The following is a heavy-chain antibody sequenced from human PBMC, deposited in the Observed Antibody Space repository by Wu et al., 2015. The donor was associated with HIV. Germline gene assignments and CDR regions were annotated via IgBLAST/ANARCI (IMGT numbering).Heavy chain of an antibody. Sequence: QIQLVQSGGEVKKPGASLKVSCKASGYTFINSGFTWVRKVPGQGLEWMGWISVYNGHTKYARKFQGRLSMTADESTTTAYMELSSLTFEDTAVYYCARVDSPMALYFFDQWGQGTLVTVSS. J-gene: IGHJ4*02. D-gene: IGHD5-18*01. V-gene: IGHV1-18*01. CDR1: GYTFINSG. CDR2: ISVYNGHT. CDR3: ARVDSPMALYFFDQ.